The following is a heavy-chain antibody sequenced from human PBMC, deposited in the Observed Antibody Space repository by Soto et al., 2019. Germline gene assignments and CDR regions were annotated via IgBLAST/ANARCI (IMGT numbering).Heavy chain of an antibody. CDR2: IYSGGTT. CDR3: ARNGDSSDYRGWFDP. J-gene: IGHJ5*02. CDR1: GFPVSSNY. V-gene: IGHV3-66*01. Sequence: PGGSLRLSCAASGFPVSSNYMSWVRQAPGKGLEWDSVIYSGGTTYYADSVKGRFTISRDNSKNTLYLQMNSLRAEDTAVFYCARNGDSSDYRGWFDPWGQGTLVTVSS. D-gene: IGHD3-22*01.